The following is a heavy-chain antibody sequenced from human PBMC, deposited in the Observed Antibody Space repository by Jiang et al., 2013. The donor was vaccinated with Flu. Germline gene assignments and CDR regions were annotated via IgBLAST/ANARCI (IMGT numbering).Heavy chain of an antibody. D-gene: IGHD2-15*01. CDR1: GFTFSSYA. CDR2: ISGSGGST. J-gene: IGHJ4*02. Sequence: VQLLESGGGLVQPGGSLRLSCAASGFTFSSYAMSWVRQAPGKGLEWVSAISGSGGSTYYADSVKGRFTISRDNSKNTLYLQMNSLRAEDTAVYYCAKYQGWLPHLGYCSGGSCPRGYGYLIDYWGQGTLVTVSS. V-gene: IGHV3-23*01. CDR3: AKYQGWLPHLGYCSGGSCPRGYGYLIDY.